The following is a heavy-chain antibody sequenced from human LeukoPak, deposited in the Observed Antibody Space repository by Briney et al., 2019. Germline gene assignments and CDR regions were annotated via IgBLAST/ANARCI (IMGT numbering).Heavy chain of an antibody. Sequence: PGGSLRLSCAASGFTVSSNEMNRVRQAPGKGLEWVSYMSSSGRTKYYADSVKGRFTISRDDAKNSLYLQMNSLRAEDTAVYYCARGGYGMDVWGQGTTVTVSS. CDR3: ARGGYGMDV. CDR1: GFTVSSNE. J-gene: IGHJ6*02. CDR2: MSSSGRTK. D-gene: IGHD1-26*01. V-gene: IGHV3-48*03.